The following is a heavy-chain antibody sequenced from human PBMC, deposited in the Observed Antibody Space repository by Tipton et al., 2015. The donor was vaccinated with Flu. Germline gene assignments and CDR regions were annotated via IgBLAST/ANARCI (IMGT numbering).Heavy chain of an antibody. Sequence: TLSLTCTVSGGSISSYYWSWIRQPAGKGLEWIGRIYTSGSTNYNPSLKSRVTISVDTSKNQFSLKLSSVTAADTAVYYCARGYYYGSGGTSYYYYYGMDVWGQGTTVTVSS. D-gene: IGHD3-10*01. CDR2: IYTSGST. CDR1: GGSISSYY. CDR3: ARGYYYGSGGTSYYYYYGMDV. J-gene: IGHJ6*02. V-gene: IGHV4-4*07.